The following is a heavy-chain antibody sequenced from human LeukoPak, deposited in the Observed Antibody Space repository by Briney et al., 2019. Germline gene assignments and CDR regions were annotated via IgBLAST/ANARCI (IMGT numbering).Heavy chain of an antibody. CDR2: ISAYNGNT. V-gene: IGHV1-18*01. Sequence: ASGKVSCKASGYTFTSYGISWVRQAPGPGLEWMGWISAYNGNTNYAQKLQGRVTMTTDTSTSTAYMELTSLRSDDTAAYYCARDESSSSWLYYWGQGTLVTVSS. D-gene: IGHD6-13*01. CDR3: ARDESSSSWLYY. J-gene: IGHJ4*02. CDR1: GYTFTSYG.